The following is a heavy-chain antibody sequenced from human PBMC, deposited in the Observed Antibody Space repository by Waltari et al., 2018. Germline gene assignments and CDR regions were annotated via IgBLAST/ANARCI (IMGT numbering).Heavy chain of an antibody. CDR1: GGTFSSYA. CDR2: IIPIFGTA. V-gene: IGHV1-69*13. Sequence: QVQLVQSGAEVKKPGSSVKVSCKASGGTFSSYAISWVRQAPGQGLEWMGRIIPIFGTANYAQNFQGRVTITADKSTSTAYMELSSLRSEDTAVYYCARDLEITIFGVGGPVGYMDVWGKGTTVTISS. J-gene: IGHJ6*03. CDR3: ARDLEITIFGVGGPVGYMDV. D-gene: IGHD3-3*01.